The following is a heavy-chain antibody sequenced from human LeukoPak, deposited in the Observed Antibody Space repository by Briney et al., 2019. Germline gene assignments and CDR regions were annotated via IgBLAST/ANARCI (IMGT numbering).Heavy chain of an antibody. V-gene: IGHV3-23*01. D-gene: IGHD6-19*01. J-gene: IGHJ4*02. Sequence: GGSLRLSCAASGFTFCSYAMSWVRQAPGKGLEWVSAISGSGGSTYYADSVKGRFTISRDNSKNTLYLQMNSLRAEDMAVYYCAGYSSGWSNGFDYWGQGTLVTVSS. CDR3: AGYSSGWSNGFDY. CDR2: ISGSGGST. CDR1: GFTFCSYA.